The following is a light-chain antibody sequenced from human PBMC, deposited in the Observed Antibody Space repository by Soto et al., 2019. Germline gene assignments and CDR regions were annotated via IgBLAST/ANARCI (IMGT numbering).Light chain of an antibody. CDR2: GNN. J-gene: IGLJ1*01. Sequence: QSVLTQPPSVSGAPGQRVTISCTGSSSNIGAGYDVHWYQQLPGTAPKLHIYGNNNRPSGVPDRFSGSKSGTSASLAVTGLQAEDEADYYCQSYATGLSVLYVFGTGTKLTVL. CDR3: QSYATGLSVLYV. V-gene: IGLV1-40*01. CDR1: SSNIGAGYD.